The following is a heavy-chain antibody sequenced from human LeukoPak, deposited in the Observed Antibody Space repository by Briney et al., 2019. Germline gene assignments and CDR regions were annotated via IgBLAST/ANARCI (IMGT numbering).Heavy chain of an antibody. J-gene: IGHJ6*02. CDR3: ARGGSGYDSFYYYSMDV. CDR1: GGSISSYY. V-gene: IGHV4-59*01. D-gene: IGHD5-12*01. Sequence: PSETLSLTCTVSGGSISSYYWSWIRQPPGKGLEWIGYIYDSGSTNYNPSLKSRVTISVDTSKNQFSLKLSSVTAADTAVYYCARGGSGYDSFYYYSMDVWRQGTTVTVSS. CDR2: IYDSGST.